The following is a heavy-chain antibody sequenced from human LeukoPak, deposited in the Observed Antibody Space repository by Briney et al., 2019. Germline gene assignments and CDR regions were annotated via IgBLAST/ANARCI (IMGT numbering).Heavy chain of an antibody. CDR1: GYSFTSYW. CDR2: IYPGDSDT. V-gene: IGHV5-51*01. J-gene: IGHJ5*02. CDR3: ARHVGGGSSSSWFDP. D-gene: IGHD2-15*01. Sequence: GESLKISCKGSGYSFTSYWIGWVRQMPGKGLECMGIIYPGDSDTRYSPSFQGQVTISADKSISTAYLQWSSLKASDTAMYYCARHVGGGSSSSWFDPWGQGTLVTVSS.